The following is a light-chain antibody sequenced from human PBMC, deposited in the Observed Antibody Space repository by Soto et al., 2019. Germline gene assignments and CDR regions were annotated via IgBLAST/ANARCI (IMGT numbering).Light chain of an antibody. J-gene: IGKJ1*01. V-gene: IGKV3-20*01. Sequence: IVLTQPPGTRSLSPGETATLSCSASQSVSSSYLAWYQQKPGQAPRLLIYGASNRATGIPDRFSGSGSGTDFTLTISRLEPEDFAVYYCQQYGRSGTLGQGTKVDIK. CDR2: GAS. CDR1: QSVSSSY. CDR3: QQYGRSGT.